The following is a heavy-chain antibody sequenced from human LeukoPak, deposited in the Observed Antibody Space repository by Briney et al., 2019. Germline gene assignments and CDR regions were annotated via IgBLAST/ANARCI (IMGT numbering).Heavy chain of an antibody. D-gene: IGHD3-10*01. Sequence: ASVKVSCKASGYTFTSYGISWVRQAPGQGLEWMGWISAYNGNTNYAQKLQGRVAMTTDTSTSTAYMELSSLRSEDTAVYYCARRVRGVSTFDYWGQGTLVTVSS. V-gene: IGHV1-18*01. CDR3: ARRVRGVSTFDY. J-gene: IGHJ4*02. CDR2: ISAYNGNT. CDR1: GYTFTSYG.